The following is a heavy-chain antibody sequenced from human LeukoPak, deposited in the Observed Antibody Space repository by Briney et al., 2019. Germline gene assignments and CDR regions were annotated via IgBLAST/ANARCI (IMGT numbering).Heavy chain of an antibody. V-gene: IGHV4-59*01. D-gene: IGHD6-13*01. CDR3: AKLYSSSWFWFDP. CDR1: GGSISSYY. Sequence: SETLSLTCTVPGGSISSYYCSGVRQPPGKGLEWIGYIYYSGSTNYNPSLKSRVTISVDTSKNQFSLKLSSVTAADTAVYYCAKLYSSSWFWFDPWGQGTLVTVSS. CDR2: IYYSGST. J-gene: IGHJ5*02.